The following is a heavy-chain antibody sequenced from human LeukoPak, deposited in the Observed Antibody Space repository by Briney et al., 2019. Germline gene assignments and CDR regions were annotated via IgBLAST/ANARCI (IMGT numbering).Heavy chain of an antibody. J-gene: IGHJ4*02. Sequence: SETLSLTCTVSGGSISSNYWSWIRHPPAPGLERNGYVYYCGSASYNPSLKSRVTISVDTSKNQFSLKLSSVTAADTAVYYCARLSTVTTSFDYWGQGPRVTVSS. D-gene: IGHD4-11*01. CDR1: GGSISSNY. CDR2: VYYCGSA. V-gene: IGHV4-59*01. CDR3: ARLSTVTTSFDY.